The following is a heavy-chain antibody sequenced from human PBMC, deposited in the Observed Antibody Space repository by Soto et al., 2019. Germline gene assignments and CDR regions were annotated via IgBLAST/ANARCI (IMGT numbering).Heavy chain of an antibody. D-gene: IGHD1-26*01. CDR2: IYYSGST. J-gene: IGHJ6*02. CDR3: AGASGSYRRGYYYYGMDV. V-gene: IGHV4-59*01. Sequence: QVQLQESGPGLVKPSETLSLTCTVSGGSISSYYWSWIRQPPGKGLEWIGYIYYSGSTNYNPSLKSRVTISVDTSKNQFSLKLSSVSAADTAVYYCAGASGSYRRGYYYYGMDVWGQGTTVTVSS. CDR1: GGSISSYY.